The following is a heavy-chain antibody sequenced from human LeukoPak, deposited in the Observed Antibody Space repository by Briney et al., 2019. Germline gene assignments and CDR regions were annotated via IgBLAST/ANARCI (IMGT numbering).Heavy chain of an antibody. CDR2: IYDSGST. D-gene: IGHD2-15*01. V-gene: IGHV4-59*01. Sequence: PSETLSLTCTASGCTISSYSWRWIRQPPGRGLEWVGYIYDSGSTNYNPSLKSRVTISVDTSKKEYSLKVSSVTAADTAVYYCARGGYCSGGSCYDREVFDSWSQGSLVTVYS. CDR3: ARGGYCSGGSCYDREVFDS. CDR1: GCTISSYS. J-gene: IGHJ4*02.